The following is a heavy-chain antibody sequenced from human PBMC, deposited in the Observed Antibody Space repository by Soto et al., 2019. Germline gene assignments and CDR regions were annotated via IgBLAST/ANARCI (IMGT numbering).Heavy chain of an antibody. V-gene: IGHV3-23*01. D-gene: IGHD2-15*01. CDR2: ISGSGGST. J-gene: IGHJ1*01. Sequence: PGGSLRLSCTASGCTFSSYAMSWVRQAPGKGLEWVSAISGSGGSTYYADSVKGRFTISRDNSKNTLYLQMNSLRAEDTAVYYCAKGPDRYCSGGSCYPPGIQHWGQGTLVTVSS. CDR3: AKGPDRYCSGGSCYPPGIQH. CDR1: GCTFSSYA.